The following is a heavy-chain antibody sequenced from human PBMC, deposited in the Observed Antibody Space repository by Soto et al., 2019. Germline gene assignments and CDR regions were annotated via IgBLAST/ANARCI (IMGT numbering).Heavy chain of an antibody. Sequence: QVQLQQWGAGLLKPSETLSLTCAVYGGSFSGYYWSWIRQPPGKGLEWIGEINHSGSTNYNPSLKSRVPISVDTSKNQFSLKLSSVTAADTAVYYCARIGGGDIVVVPAADDAFDIWGQGTMVTVSS. J-gene: IGHJ3*02. CDR1: GGSFSGYY. V-gene: IGHV4-34*01. CDR2: INHSGST. D-gene: IGHD2-2*01. CDR3: ARIGGGDIVVVPAADDAFDI.